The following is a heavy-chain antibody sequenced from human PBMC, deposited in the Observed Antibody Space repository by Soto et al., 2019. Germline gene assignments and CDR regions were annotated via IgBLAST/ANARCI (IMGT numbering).Heavy chain of an antibody. J-gene: IGHJ6*02. V-gene: IGHV5-10-1*01. CDR3: AKDFVRGVIFQSNGMDV. CDR1: GYSFTSYW. Sequence: PGESLKISCKGSGYSFTSYWISWVRQMPGKGLEWMGRIDPSDSYTNYSPSFQGHVTISADKSISTAYLQMNSLRAEDTAVYYCAKDFVRGVIFQSNGMDVWGQGTTVTVSS. D-gene: IGHD3-10*01. CDR2: IDPSDSYT.